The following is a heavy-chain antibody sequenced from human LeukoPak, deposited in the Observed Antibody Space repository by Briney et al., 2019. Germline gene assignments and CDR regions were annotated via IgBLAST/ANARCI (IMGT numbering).Heavy chain of an antibody. Sequence: GSLRLSCAASGFTFSSYGMHWVRQAPGKGLEWVAFIRYDGSNKYYADSVKGRFTISRDSSNTTLYLQMNSLRAEDTAVYYCAAGGGGTVTTNWFDPWGQGTLVTVSS. CDR1: GFTFSSYG. CDR2: IRYDGSNK. CDR3: AAGGGGTVTTNWFDP. J-gene: IGHJ5*02. D-gene: IGHD4-17*01. V-gene: IGHV3-30*02.